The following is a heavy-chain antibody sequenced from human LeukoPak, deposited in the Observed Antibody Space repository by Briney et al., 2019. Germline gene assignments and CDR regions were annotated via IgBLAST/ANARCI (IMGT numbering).Heavy chain of an antibody. J-gene: IGHJ4*02. CDR3: ARIGGGATTSYFDY. V-gene: IGHV4-4*02. D-gene: IGHD3-16*01. CDR1: GGSISSSNW. CDR2: IYHSGST. Sequence: SETLSLTCAVSGGSISSSNWWSWVRQPPGKGLEWIGEIYHSGSTNYNPSLKSRVTISVDKSKNQFSLKLSSVTAADTAVYHCARIGGGATTSYFDYWGQGTLVTVSS.